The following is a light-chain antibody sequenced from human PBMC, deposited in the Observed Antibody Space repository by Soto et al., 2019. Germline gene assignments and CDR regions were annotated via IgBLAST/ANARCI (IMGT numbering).Light chain of an antibody. Sequence: EIVLTQSPGTLSLSPGERATLSCRASQSVSSSYLAWYQQKPGQAPRLLIYGASSRATGIPDRFSGSGSGTDFTFTISRLEPEDFAVYYCQQYGSSPLTFGQGTKVEIK. CDR2: GAS. J-gene: IGKJ1*01. CDR3: QQYGSSPLT. CDR1: QSVSSSY. V-gene: IGKV3-20*01.